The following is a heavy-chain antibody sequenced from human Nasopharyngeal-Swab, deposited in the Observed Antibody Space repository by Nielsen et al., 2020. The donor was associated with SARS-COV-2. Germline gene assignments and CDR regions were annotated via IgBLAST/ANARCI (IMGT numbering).Heavy chain of an antibody. CDR3: ARTLVTVAAFDY. CDR1: GFSLSTSGMC. V-gene: IGHV2-70*11. Sequence: SGPTLVKPTQTLTLTCTFSGFSLSTSGMCVSWIRQPPGKALEWLARIDWDDDKYYSTSLRTRLTIYKDTSKNQVVLTMTNMDPVDTATYYCARTLVTVAAFDYWGQGTLVTVSS. CDR2: IDWDDDK. D-gene: IGHD4-23*01. J-gene: IGHJ4*02.